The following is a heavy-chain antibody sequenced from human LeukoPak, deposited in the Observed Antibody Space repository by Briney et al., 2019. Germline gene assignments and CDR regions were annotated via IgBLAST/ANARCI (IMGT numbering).Heavy chain of an antibody. CDR1: GFTFTNYA. CDR2: IYSGGST. V-gene: IGHV3-53*01. J-gene: IGHJ4*02. Sequence: GGSLRLSCAASGFTFTNYAMTWVRQAPGKGLEWVSVIYSGGSTYYADSVKGRFTISRDNSKNTLYLQMNSLRVEDTAVYYCARGIDILAGRDYWGQGTLVTVSS. CDR3: ARGIDILAGRDY. D-gene: IGHD3-9*01.